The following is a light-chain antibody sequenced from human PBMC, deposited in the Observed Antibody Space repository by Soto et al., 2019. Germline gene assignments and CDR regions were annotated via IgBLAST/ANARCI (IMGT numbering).Light chain of an antibody. CDR1: QSISTW. J-gene: IGKJ4*01. Sequence: DIQMTQSPSTLSASVGDRVTITCRASQSISTWLAWYQQKPGKAPKLLIYKASNLEDGVPSRFSGSGSGTEFNITSSSLQPNDFATYYCQQYNNYPLTFGGGTTVEIK. CDR2: KAS. V-gene: IGKV1-5*03. CDR3: QQYNNYPLT.